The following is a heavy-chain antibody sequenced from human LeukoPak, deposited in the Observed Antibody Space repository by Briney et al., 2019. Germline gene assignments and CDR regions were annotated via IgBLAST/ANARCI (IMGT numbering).Heavy chain of an antibody. CDR2: ISTSSSYI. D-gene: IGHD3-10*01. CDR3: ARGLGGVDY. V-gene: IGHV3-21*01. J-gene: IGHJ4*02. CDR1: GFTFSSYS. Sequence: KTGGSLRLSCAASGFTFSSYSMNWVRQAPGKGLEWVSSISTSSSYIHYADSVKGRFTISRDNARNSLYLQMSSLRAEDTAVYYCARGLGGVDYWGQGTLVTVSS.